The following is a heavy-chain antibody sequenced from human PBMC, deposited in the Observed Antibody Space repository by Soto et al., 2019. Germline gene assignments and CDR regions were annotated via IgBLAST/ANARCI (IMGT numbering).Heavy chain of an antibody. D-gene: IGHD3-16*01. J-gene: IGHJ6*02. V-gene: IGHV4-59*01. CDR1: GGSISSYY. CDR3: ARGVSWGMGYGMDV. CDR2: IYYSGST. Sequence: PSETLSLTCTVSGGSISSYYWSWIRQPPGKGLEWIGYIYYSGSTNYNPSLKSRVTISVDTSKNQFSLKLSSVTAADTAVYYCARGVSWGMGYGMDVWGQGTTVTVSS.